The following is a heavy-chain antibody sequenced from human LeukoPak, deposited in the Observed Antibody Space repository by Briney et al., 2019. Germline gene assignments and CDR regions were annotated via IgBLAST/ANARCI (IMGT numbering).Heavy chain of an antibody. Sequence: SVKVSCKASGGTFSSYAISWVRQAPGQGLEWMGGIIPIFGTANYAQKFQGRVTITTDESTSTAYMELSSLRSEDTAVYYCARVGIAAAGTFDYWGQGTLVTVSS. CDR1: GGTFSSYA. CDR2: IIPIFGTA. J-gene: IGHJ4*02. CDR3: ARVGIAAAGTFDY. D-gene: IGHD6-13*01. V-gene: IGHV1-69*05.